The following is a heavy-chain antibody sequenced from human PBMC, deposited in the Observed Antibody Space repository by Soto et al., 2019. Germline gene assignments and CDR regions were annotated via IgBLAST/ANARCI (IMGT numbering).Heavy chain of an antibody. V-gene: IGHV3-49*03. Sequence: PGGSLRLSCTASGFTFGDYAMSWFRQAPGKGLEWVGFIRSKAYGGTTEYAASVKGRFTISRDDSKSIAYLQMNSLKTEDTAVYYCTRNIVVVAATLHYYYYMDVWGKGTTVTVSS. CDR1: GFTFGDYA. J-gene: IGHJ6*03. CDR3: TRNIVVVAATLHYYYYMDV. CDR2: IRSKAYGGTT. D-gene: IGHD2-15*01.